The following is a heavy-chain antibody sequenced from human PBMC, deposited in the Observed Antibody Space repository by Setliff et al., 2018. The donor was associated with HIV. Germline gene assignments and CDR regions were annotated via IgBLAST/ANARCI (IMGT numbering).Heavy chain of an antibody. CDR3: ARDPPDSSGIYWYFDL. D-gene: IGHD6-19*01. CDR2: ISTGSNYM. V-gene: IGHV3-21*01. Sequence: GGSLRLSCAASGLIFGDIEMNWVRQAPGKGLEWVSSISTGSNYMYYADSMTGRFTISRDNAKNSLYLQMNSLRAEDTAVYYCARDPPDSSGIYWYFDLWGRGTLVTVSS. J-gene: IGHJ2*01. CDR1: GLIFGDIE.